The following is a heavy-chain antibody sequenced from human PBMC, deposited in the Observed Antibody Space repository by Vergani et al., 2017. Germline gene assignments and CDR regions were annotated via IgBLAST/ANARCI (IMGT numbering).Heavy chain of an antibody. J-gene: IGHJ4*02. CDR3: ARMSTYYYDSSGYSDEFTFDY. V-gene: IGHV3-74*01. CDR1: GFTFSSYW. CDR2: INSDGSST. D-gene: IGHD3-22*01. Sequence: EVQLVESGGGLVQPGGSPRLSCAASGFTFSSYWMHWVRQAPGKGLVWVSRINSDGSSTSYADSVKGRFTISRDNAKNTLYLQMNSLRAEDTAVYYCARMSTYYYDSSGYSDEFTFDYWGQGTLVTVSS.